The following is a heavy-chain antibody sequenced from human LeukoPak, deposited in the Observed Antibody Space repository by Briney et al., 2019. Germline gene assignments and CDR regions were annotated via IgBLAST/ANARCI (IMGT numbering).Heavy chain of an antibody. CDR2: TNPNSGNT. CDR3: ARSGYGGNSFDY. D-gene: IGHD4-23*01. Sequence: ASVKVSCKASGYTFTSYDINWVRQATGQGLEWMGWTNPNSGNTGYAQKFQGRVTMTRNTSISTAYMELSSLRSEDTAVYYCARSGYGGNSFDYWGQGTLVTVSS. CDR1: GYTFTSYD. J-gene: IGHJ4*02. V-gene: IGHV1-8*01.